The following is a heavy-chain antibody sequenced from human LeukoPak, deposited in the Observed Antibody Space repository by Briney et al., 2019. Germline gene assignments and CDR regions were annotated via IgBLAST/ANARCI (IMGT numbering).Heavy chain of an antibody. CDR2: IYYSGST. Sequence: PSETPSLTCTVSGGSISSYYWSWIRQPPGKGLEWIGYIYYSGSTNYNPSLKSRVTISVDTSKNQFSLKLSSVTAADTAVYYCARAGPQWEMRVINYWGQGTLVTVSS. V-gene: IGHV4-59*01. CDR3: ARAGPQWEMRVINY. D-gene: IGHD1-26*01. CDR1: GGSISSYY. J-gene: IGHJ4*02.